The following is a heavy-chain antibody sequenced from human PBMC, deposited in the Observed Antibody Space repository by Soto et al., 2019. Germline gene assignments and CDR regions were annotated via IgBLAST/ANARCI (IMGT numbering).Heavy chain of an antibody. CDR1: GYTFTSYG. Sequence: ASVKVSCKASGYTFTSYGISWVRQAPGQGLEWMGWISAYNGNTNYTQKLQGRVTMTTDTSTSTAYMELRSLRSDDTAVYYCARVAVNTAMVSGELDYWGQGTLVTV. D-gene: IGHD5-18*01. J-gene: IGHJ4*02. CDR3: ARVAVNTAMVSGELDY. V-gene: IGHV1-18*01. CDR2: ISAYNGNT.